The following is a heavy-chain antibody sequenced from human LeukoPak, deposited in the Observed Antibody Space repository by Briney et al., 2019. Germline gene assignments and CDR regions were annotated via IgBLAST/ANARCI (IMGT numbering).Heavy chain of an antibody. CDR2: INPNSGGT. D-gene: IGHD3-22*01. Sequence: ASVKVSCKASGSTLTGYYMHWVRQAPGQGLEWMGWINPNSGGTNYSQKFQGRVTITRDTSISTDYMELSRLRSDDPAVYYFSGPYLSDYYDSRGYYYWGQGALVTVSS. J-gene: IGHJ4*02. CDR1: GSTLTGYY. CDR3: SGPYLSDYYDSRGYYY. V-gene: IGHV1-2*02.